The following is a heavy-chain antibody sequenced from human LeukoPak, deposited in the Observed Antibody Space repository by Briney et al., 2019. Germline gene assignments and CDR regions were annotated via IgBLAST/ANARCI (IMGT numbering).Heavy chain of an antibody. CDR3: AKGSVLWGYSSGWYFDY. Sequence: RSNKYYSHSVKGRFTISRDHSKNTMYLQMNRLRGEDTALYYCAKGSVLWGYSSGWYFDYWGQGTLVTVSS. CDR2: RSNK. D-gene: IGHD6-19*01. V-gene: IGHV3-30*02. J-gene: IGHJ4*02.